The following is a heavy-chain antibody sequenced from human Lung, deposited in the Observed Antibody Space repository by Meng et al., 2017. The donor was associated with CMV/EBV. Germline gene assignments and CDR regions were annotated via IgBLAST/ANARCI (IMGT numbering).Heavy chain of an antibody. CDR3: GRDQGRELINH. CDR1: GDSISSDIW. Sequence: QGQLQESGPGLVKPSGTLSLTCIVSGDSISSDIWWSWVRQPPGKGLEWIGEVYHRGDTNYNPSLKSRVDISVDKSKNQFYLSLFSVTAADTAVYYCGRDQGRELINHWGQGTLVTVSS. CDR2: VYHRGDT. J-gene: IGHJ4*02. D-gene: IGHD1-7*01. V-gene: IGHV4-4*02.